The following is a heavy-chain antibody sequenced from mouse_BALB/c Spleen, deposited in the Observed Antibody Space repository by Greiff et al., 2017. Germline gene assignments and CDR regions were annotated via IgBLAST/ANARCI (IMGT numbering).Heavy chain of an antibody. CDR3: ARGGGMITRYYFDY. J-gene: IGHJ2*01. V-gene: IGHV5-6-5*01. CDR2: ISSGGST. D-gene: IGHD2-4*01. Sequence: EVKLQESGGGLVKPGGSLKLSCAASGFTFSSYAMSWVRQTPEKRLEWVASISSGGSTYYPDSVKGRFTISRDNARNILYLQMSSLRSEDTAMYYCARGGGMITRYYFDYWGQGTTLTVSS. CDR1: GFTFSSYA.